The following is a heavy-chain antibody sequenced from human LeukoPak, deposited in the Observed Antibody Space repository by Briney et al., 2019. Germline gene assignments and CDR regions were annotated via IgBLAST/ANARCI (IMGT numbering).Heavy chain of an antibody. V-gene: IGHV3-23*01. D-gene: IGHD3-22*01. J-gene: IGHJ6*02. Sequence: GGSLRLSCAASGFTFSNYLMSWVRQAPGKGLDWVSGIGGTGRDTYYADPVKGRFTISRDNSRNTLYLQMNSLRAEDTAVYYCARDDQYDSSGYDYYYYGMDVWGQGTTVTVSS. CDR2: IGGTGRDT. CDR1: GFTFSNYL. CDR3: ARDDQYDSSGYDYYYYGMDV.